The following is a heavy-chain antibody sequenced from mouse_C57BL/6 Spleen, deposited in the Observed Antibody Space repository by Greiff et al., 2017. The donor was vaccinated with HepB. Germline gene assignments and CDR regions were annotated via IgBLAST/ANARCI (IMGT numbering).Heavy chain of an antibody. Sequence: VQLQQSGAELVRPGSSVKLSCKASGYTFTSYWMHWVKQRPIQGLEWIGNIDPSDSETHYNQKFKDKATLTVDKSSSTAYMQLSSLTSEDSAVYYCARDSSGPLAMDYWGQGTSVTVSS. J-gene: IGHJ4*01. CDR1: GYTFTSYW. CDR3: ARDSSGPLAMDY. V-gene: IGHV1-52*01. CDR2: IDPSDSET. D-gene: IGHD3-2*02.